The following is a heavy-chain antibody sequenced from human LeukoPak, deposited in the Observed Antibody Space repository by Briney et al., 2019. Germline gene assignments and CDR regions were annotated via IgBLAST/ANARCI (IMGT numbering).Heavy chain of an antibody. CDR1: GFTFSGSA. CDR2: IRSKANSYAT. Sequence: GGSLRLSCAASGFTFSGSAMHWVRQASGKGLEWVGRIRSKANSYATAYAASVKGRFTISRDDSKNTAYLQMNSLKTEDTAVYYCTRHMTTVTSYNWFDPWGQGTLVTLSS. CDR3: TRHMTTVTSYNWFDP. V-gene: IGHV3-73*01. J-gene: IGHJ5*02. D-gene: IGHD4-11*01.